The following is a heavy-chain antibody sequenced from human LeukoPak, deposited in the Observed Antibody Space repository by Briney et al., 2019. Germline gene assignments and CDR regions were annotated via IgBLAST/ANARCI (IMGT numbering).Heavy chain of an antibody. CDR1: GGSISSSSYF. V-gene: IGHV4-39*01. Sequence: SETLSLTCTVSGGSISSSSYFWGWIRQPPGKGLEWIGSSGSTYYNPSLESRVTISVDTSKNQFSLNLSSVTVADTAVYYCARTHSILSHTPYFDYWGQGTLVTVSS. CDR2: SGST. D-gene: IGHD3-9*01. J-gene: IGHJ4*02. CDR3: ARTHSILSHTPYFDY.